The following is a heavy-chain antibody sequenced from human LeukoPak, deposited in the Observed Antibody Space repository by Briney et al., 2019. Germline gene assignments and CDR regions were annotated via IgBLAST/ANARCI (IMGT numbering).Heavy chain of an antibody. D-gene: IGHD6-13*01. V-gene: IGHV4-34*01. J-gene: IGHJ5*02. CDR2: INHSGST. CDR3: ARAPYSSSWYNWFDP. Sequence: SETLSLTCTVSGGSISGYYWSWIRQPAGKGLEWIGEINHSGSTNYNPSLKSRVTISVDTSKNQFSLKLSSVTAADTAVYYCARAPYSSSWYNWFDPWGQGTLVTVSS. CDR1: GGSISGYY.